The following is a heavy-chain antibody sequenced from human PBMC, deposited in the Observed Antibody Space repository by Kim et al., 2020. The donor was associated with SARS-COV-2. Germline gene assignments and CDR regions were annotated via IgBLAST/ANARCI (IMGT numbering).Heavy chain of an antibody. D-gene: IGHD2-15*01. CDR3: AGTYCNGGRCYYGWLDP. CDR1: GFTFSSYW. Sequence: VGSLRLSCAASGFTFSSYWMHWVRQAPGKGLVWVSRITSDGGGETYADSVKGRFTISRDNAKNTLYLQMNSLRAEDTAVYYCAGTYCNGGRCYYGWLDPWGKGILVTVSS. CDR2: ITSDGGGE. J-gene: IGHJ5*02. V-gene: IGHV3-74*01.